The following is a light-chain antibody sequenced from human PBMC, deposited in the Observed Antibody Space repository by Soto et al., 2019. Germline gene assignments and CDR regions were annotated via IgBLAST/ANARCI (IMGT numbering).Light chain of an antibody. CDR3: EQSYSSPFA. Sequence: DIQMTQSPSSLSASVGDRVIITCRASQNISNYLNWYQHKPGKAPKLLIFATSSLQGGVPSRCSGGGSGTDFTGTMNTLQAEGFETEYWEQSYSSPFACGPGTRVD. J-gene: IGKJ3*01. CDR2: ATS. V-gene: IGKV1-39*01. CDR1: QNISNY.